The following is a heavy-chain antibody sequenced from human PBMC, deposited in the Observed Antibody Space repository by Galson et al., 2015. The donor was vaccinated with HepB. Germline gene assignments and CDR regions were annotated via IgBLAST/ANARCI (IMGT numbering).Heavy chain of an antibody. CDR3: ARGFLDCSSTSCYRTLGAFDI. CDR1: GGSISSGGYY. CDR2: IYYSGST. J-gene: IGHJ3*02. D-gene: IGHD2-2*01. V-gene: IGHV4-31*03. Sequence: TLSLTCTVSGGSISSGGYYWSWIRQHPGKGLEWIGYIYYSGSTYYNPSLKSRVTISVDTSKNQFSLKLSSVTAADTAVYYCARGFLDCSSTSCYRTLGAFDIWGQGTMVTVSS.